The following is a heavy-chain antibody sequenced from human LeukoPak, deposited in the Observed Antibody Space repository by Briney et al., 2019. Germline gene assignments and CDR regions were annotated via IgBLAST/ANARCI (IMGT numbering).Heavy chain of an antibody. D-gene: IGHD3-10*01. V-gene: IGHV4-34*01. Sequence: PSETLSLTCAVYGGSFSGYYWSWIRQPPGKGLEWIGEINHSGSTNYNPSLKSRVTISVDTSKNQFSLKLSSVTAADTAVYYCARDGSGSYFNYWGRGTLVTVSS. J-gene: IGHJ4*02. CDR2: INHSGST. CDR3: ARDGSGSYFNY. CDR1: GGSFSGYY.